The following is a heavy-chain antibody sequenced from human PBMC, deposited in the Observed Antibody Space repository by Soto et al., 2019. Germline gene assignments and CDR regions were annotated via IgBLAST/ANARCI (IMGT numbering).Heavy chain of an antibody. Sequence: QVQLVQSGAEVKKPGASVKVSCKASGYTFTGYYMHWVRQAPGQGLEWMGWINPNSGGTNYAQKFQGWVTMTRDTPISTAYMELSRLRSDDTAVYYCAREGHYDGSGSYWTDWGQGTLVTVSS. J-gene: IGHJ4*02. CDR1: GYTFTGYY. D-gene: IGHD3-10*01. CDR2: INPNSGGT. CDR3: AREGHYDGSGSYWTD. V-gene: IGHV1-2*04.